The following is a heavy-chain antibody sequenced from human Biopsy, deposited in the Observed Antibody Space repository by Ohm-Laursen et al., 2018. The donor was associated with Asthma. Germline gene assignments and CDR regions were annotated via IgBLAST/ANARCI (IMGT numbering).Heavy chain of an antibody. CDR3: ARSDDMGV. J-gene: IGHJ6*02. CDR2: ISYEGSNK. CDR1: GFTFGDYW. V-gene: IGHV3-30*03. Sequence: SLRLSCAASGFTFGDYWMSWVRQVPGNGLVWVALISYEGSNKHYAESVKGRITISRDNSKNTLYLQMNSLRAEDTAVYYCARSDDMGVWGQGTTVTVSS.